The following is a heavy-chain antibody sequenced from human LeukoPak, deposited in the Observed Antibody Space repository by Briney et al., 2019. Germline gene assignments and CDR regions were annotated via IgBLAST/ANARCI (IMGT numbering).Heavy chain of an antibody. CDR2: ITTSSSYT. Sequence: GGSLRLSCEASGFSFSSYNMDWVRQTPGKGLEWISSITTSSSYTFYADSVKGRFTISRDNSKNSLYLQMNSLRTEDTALYYCAKEGDGYHWGQGTMVTVSS. D-gene: IGHD5-24*01. CDR3: AKEGDGYH. J-gene: IGHJ3*01. CDR1: GFSFSSYN. V-gene: IGHV3-21*04.